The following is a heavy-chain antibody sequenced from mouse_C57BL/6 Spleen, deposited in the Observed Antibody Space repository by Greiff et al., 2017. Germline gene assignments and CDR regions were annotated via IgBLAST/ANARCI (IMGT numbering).Heavy chain of an antibody. J-gene: IGHJ2*01. D-gene: IGHD2-4*01. CDR3: ASSYYDYEGDYFDY. CDR2: IDPSDSET. V-gene: IGHV1-52*01. CDR1: GYTFTSYW. Sequence: QVQLQQPGAELVRPGSSVKLSCKASGYTFTSYWMHWVKQRPIQGLEWIGNIDPSDSETHYTQKFTDKATLTVDKSSSTAYMQLSSLTSEDSAVXYSASSYYDYEGDYFDYWGQGTTVTVSS.